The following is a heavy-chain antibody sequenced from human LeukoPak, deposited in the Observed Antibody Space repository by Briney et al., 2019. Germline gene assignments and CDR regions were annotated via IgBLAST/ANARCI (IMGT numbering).Heavy chain of an antibody. J-gene: IGHJ4*02. D-gene: IGHD1-26*01. CDR1: GFNFNNYW. V-gene: IGHV5-51*01. Sequence: GESLKISCEASGFNFNNYWVGWVRQMPGKGLEWMGIIYPGDSDTRYSPSFQGQVTISADKSISTAYLQWSSLKASDTAMYYCASGDSGSYHGYFDYWGQGTLVTVSS. CDR3: ASGDSGSYHGYFDY. CDR2: IYPGDSDT.